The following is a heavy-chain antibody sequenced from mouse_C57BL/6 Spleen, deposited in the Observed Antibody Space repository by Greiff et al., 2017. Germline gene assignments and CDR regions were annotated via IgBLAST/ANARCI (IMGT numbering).Heavy chain of an antibody. J-gene: IGHJ1*03. CDR2: ISYSGST. V-gene: IGHV3-1*01. Sequence: EVQLQESGPGMVKPSQSLSLTCNVTGYSITSGYDWHWIRHFPGNKLEWMGYISYSGSTNYNPSLKSRISITHDTSKNHFFLKLNSVTTEDTATYYCAREGGDFYWYFDVWGTGTTVTVSS. CDR1: GYSITSGYD. CDR3: AREGGDFYWYFDV. D-gene: IGHD3-3*01.